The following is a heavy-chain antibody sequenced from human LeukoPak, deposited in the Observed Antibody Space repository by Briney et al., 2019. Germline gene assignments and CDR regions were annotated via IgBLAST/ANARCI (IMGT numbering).Heavy chain of an antibody. CDR3: SMDLSGAHDY. CDR2: VNTDGRTT. J-gene: IGHJ4*02. V-gene: IGHV3-74*01. Sequence: GGSLRLSRAASGFTFSSYWMHWVRQAPGKGLVWVSRVNTDGRTTNYADSVRGRFTISRDNAENTLYLQMNSLRVEDTAVYYCSMDLSGAHDYWGQGSVVTVSS. D-gene: IGHD2-2*03. CDR1: GFTFSSYW.